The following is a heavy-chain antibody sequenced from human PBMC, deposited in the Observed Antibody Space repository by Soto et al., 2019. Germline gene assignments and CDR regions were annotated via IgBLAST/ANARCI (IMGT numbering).Heavy chain of an antibody. CDR1: GGSISSYY. CDR2: IYYSGST. Sequence: QVQLQESGPGLVKPSETLSLTCTVSGGSISSYYWSWIRQPPGKGLEWIGYIYYSGSTNYNPSLKXRXTXXVDTSKTQFSLKLSSVTAADTAVYYCARGGGSLVYWGQGTLVTVSS. CDR3: ARGGGSLVY. V-gene: IGHV4-59*08. D-gene: IGHD2-15*01. J-gene: IGHJ4*02.